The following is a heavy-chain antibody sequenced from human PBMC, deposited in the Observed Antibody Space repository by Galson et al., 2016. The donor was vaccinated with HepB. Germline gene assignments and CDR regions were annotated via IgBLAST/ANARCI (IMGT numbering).Heavy chain of an antibody. CDR1: GFTFSRYE. CDR3: AREPVRLDDLLTGPPKNPDY. CDR2: ISSSGTTI. D-gene: IGHD3-9*01. J-gene: IGHJ4*02. Sequence: LRIPCAGPGFTFSRYEMNWVRPAPGKGLEWVSYISSSGTTIYYADSVKGRFPISRDNAKNSLYLQMNSLRAEDKAVYYCAREPVRLDDLLTGPPKNPDYWGQGTLVTVAS. V-gene: IGHV3-48*03.